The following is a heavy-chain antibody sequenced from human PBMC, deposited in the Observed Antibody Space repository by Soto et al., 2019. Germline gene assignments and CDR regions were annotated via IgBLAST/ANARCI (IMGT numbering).Heavy chain of an antibody. D-gene: IGHD3-3*01. CDR3: ARVRLRFLEWFFDY. J-gene: IGHJ4*02. CDR1: GYTFTGYY. CDR2: INPNSGGT. Sequence: ASVKVSCKASGYTFTGYYMHWVRQAPGQGLEWMGWINPNSGGTNYAQKFQGRVTMTRDTSISTAYMELSRLRSDDTAVYYCARVRLRFLEWFFDYWGQGTLVTSPQ. V-gene: IGHV1-2*02.